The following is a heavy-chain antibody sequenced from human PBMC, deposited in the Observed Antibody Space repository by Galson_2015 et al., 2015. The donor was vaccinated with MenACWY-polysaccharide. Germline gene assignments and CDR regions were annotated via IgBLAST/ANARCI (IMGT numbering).Heavy chain of an antibody. CDR2: ISGDSSTI. D-gene: IGHD2-21*02. V-gene: IGHV3-48*04. CDR1: GFSFSTSS. Sequence: SLRLSCAASGFSFSTSSMSWVRQAPGKRLQWISYISGDSSTIYYAGSVKGRLTISRDNGRNSLDLQMNSLRAEDSALYYCAIFSAQVTGPGLLYCYFDLWGRGTLVTVSS. J-gene: IGHJ2*01. CDR3: AIFSAQVTGPGLLYCYFDL.